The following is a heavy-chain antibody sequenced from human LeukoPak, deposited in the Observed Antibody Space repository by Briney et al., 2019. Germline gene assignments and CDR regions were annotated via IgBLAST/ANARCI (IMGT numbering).Heavy chain of an antibody. CDR2: ISSSSTTI. CDR1: GFTFSSYS. CDR3: AKARPYYDILTGYYYYYYMDV. Sequence: GGSLRLSCAASGFTFSSYSMMWVRQAPGKGLEWVSYISSSSTTIHYADSVKGRFTISRDNSKNTLYLQMNSLRAEDTAVYYCAKARPYYDILTGYYYYYYMDVWGKGTTVTVSS. J-gene: IGHJ6*03. D-gene: IGHD3-9*01. V-gene: IGHV3-48*01.